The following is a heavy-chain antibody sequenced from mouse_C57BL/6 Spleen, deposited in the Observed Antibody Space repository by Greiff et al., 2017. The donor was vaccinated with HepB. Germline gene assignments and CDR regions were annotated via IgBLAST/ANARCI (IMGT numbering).Heavy chain of an antibody. D-gene: IGHD2-4*01. CDR1: GYTFTSYW. CDR3: ARSDRYDYDGDYYAMDY. V-gene: IGHV1-55*01. CDR2: IYPGSGST. Sequence: VQLQQPGAELVKPGASVKMSCKASGYTFTSYWITWVKQRPGQGLEWIGDIYPGSGSTNYNEKFKSKATLTVDTSSSTAYMQLSSLTSEDSAVYYCARSDRYDYDGDYYAMDYWGQGTSVTVSS. J-gene: IGHJ4*01.